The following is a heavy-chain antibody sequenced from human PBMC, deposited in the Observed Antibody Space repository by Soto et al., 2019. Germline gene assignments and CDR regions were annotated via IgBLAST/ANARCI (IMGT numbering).Heavy chain of an antibody. CDR1: GGSISSSSYY. Sequence: QLQLQESGPGLVKPSETLSLTCTVSGGSISSSSYYWGWIRQPPGKALEWIGSIYYSGSTYYNPSLKSRVTISVDTSKNQFSLKLSSVTAADTAVYYCAMIRGYSYGQYFDYWGQGTLVTVSS. D-gene: IGHD5-18*01. J-gene: IGHJ4*02. V-gene: IGHV4-39*01. CDR2: IYYSGST. CDR3: AMIRGYSYGQYFDY.